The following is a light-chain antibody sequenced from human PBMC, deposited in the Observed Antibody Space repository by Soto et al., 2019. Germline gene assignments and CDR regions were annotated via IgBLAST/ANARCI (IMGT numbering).Light chain of an antibody. Sequence: SYELTQPPSVSVATGQTAKITCGGNNIETYSVQWYQRKPGQAPVMVVYDDGDRPSGIPYRFSGSKSGNTASLTISGLQAEDEADYYCCSYAGSYTVLFGGGTKLTVL. CDR1: NIETYS. CDR3: CSYAGSYTVL. J-gene: IGLJ2*01. V-gene: IGLV3-21*02. CDR2: DDG.